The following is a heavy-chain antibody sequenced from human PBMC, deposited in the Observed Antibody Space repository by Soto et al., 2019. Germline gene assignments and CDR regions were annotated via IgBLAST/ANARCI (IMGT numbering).Heavy chain of an antibody. CDR3: TTHSGYELNSGSLQH. CDR1: GFTFDNAW. V-gene: IGHV3-15*01. J-gene: IGHJ1*01. D-gene: IGHD5-12*01. Sequence: GSLRLSCAASGFTFDNAWMTWVRQAPGKGLEWVGRIKSKTDGGTTDYAAPVKGRFTISRDDSKNTLYLQMNSLKTEDTAVYYCTTHSGYELNSGSLQHWGQGTLVTVSS. CDR2: IKSKTDGGTT.